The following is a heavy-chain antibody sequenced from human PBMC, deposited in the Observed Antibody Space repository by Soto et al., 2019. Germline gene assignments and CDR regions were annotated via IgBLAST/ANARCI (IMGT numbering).Heavy chain of an antibody. Sequence: QVQLVQSGAEVKKPGSSVKVSCKASGGTFSSYAISWVRQAPGQGLEWMGGIIPIFGTANYAQKFQGRVTSTADESTSTAYRELGSLRAEDTAVYYCARDKARTGWYFDLWGRGTLVTVSS. CDR2: IIPIFGTA. V-gene: IGHV1-69*12. CDR3: ARDKARTGWYFDL. J-gene: IGHJ2*01. CDR1: GGTFSSYA. D-gene: IGHD1-1*01.